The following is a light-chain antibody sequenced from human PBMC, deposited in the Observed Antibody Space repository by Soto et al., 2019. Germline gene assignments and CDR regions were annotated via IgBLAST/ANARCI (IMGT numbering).Light chain of an antibody. Sequence: DIQMTQSPSSLSASVGDRITITCRASLGISIHLAWYQQKPGKVPKLLIYAASTLQSGVPSRFSGSGSGTDFTLTISSLQPEDVATYYCQKYNSAPLTFGGGTKVDIK. CDR1: LGISIH. J-gene: IGKJ4*01. CDR2: AAS. V-gene: IGKV1-27*01. CDR3: QKYNSAPLT.